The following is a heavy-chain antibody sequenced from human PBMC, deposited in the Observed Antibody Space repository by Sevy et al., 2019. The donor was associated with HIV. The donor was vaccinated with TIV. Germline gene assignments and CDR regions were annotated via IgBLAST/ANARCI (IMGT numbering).Heavy chain of an antibody. J-gene: IGHJ4*02. CDR1: GYTFTRYY. D-gene: IGHD1-1*01. Sequence: ASVKVSCKASGYTFTRYYMHWVRQAPGQGLEWMGIIDPSGGGTTYAQMFQGRVSMTRDTSTSTAYMDLTSLRSEDTAVYYCASYTTGSRGDYWGQGSQVTVSS. CDR3: ASYTTGSRGDY. CDR2: IDPSGGGT. V-gene: IGHV1-46*01.